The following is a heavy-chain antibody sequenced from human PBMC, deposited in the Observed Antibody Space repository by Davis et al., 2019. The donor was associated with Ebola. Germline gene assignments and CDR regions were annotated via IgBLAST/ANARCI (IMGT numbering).Heavy chain of an antibody. V-gene: IGHV3-23*01. CDR1: GFTFSSYA. CDR3: AKVGYNYGQFDY. J-gene: IGHJ4*02. D-gene: IGHD5-18*01. Sequence: GESLKISCAASGFTFSSYAMSWVRQAPGKGLEWVSAISGSGGSTYYADSVKGRFTISRDNSKNTLYLQMNSLRAEDTAVYYCAKVGYNYGQFDYWGQGTLVTVSS. CDR2: ISGSGGST.